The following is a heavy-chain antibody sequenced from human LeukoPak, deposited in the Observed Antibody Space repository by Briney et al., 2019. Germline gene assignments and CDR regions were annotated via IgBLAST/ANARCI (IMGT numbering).Heavy chain of an antibody. Sequence: SETLSLTCTVSGGSISSSSYYWGWIRQPPGKGLEWIGSMYYSGSTNYNPSLKSRVTISVDTSKNQFSLKLSSVTAADTAVYYCAGETYYYGMDVWGQGTTVTVSS. CDR2: MYYSGST. J-gene: IGHJ6*02. CDR1: GGSISSSSYY. V-gene: IGHV4-39*07. CDR3: AGETYYYGMDV.